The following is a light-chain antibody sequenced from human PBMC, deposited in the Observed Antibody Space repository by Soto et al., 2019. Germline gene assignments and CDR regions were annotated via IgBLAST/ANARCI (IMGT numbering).Light chain of an antibody. Sequence: QSALTQPASVSGSPGQAITISCTGTSSDVGSYNIVSWYQQHPGQAPKLIIYEGSKRPSGISNRFSGSKSGNTASLTISGLEAEDEAEYFFCSYAPSTTIVVFGGGTKLTVL. CDR2: EGS. J-gene: IGLJ2*01. CDR3: CSYAPSTTIVV. CDR1: SSDVGSYNI. V-gene: IGLV2-23*03.